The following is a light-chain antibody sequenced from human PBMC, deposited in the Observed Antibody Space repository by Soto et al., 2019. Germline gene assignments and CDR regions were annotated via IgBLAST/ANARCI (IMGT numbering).Light chain of an antibody. J-gene: IGKJ1*01. CDR1: QSLMYSDGNTY. V-gene: IGKV2-30*01. CDR2: KVS. Sequence: DVVMTQTPLSLPVTLGQPASISCRSSQSLMYSDGNTYLNWFLQRPGQSPRRLIYKVSTRDSGVSDRFSGGGSGTDFTLNISRVEAEDVGVYYCMQATHSPRTFGQGTKVEIK. CDR3: MQATHSPRT.